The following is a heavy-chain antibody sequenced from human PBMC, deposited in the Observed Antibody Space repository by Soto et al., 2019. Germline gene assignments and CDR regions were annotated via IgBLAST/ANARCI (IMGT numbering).Heavy chain of an antibody. CDR2: INADYGNT. V-gene: IGHV1-18*01. Sequence: QAQLVQSGAEVRKPGASVKVSCKACGYTFYSHSISWVRQAPGQGLEWMGRINADYGNTQYAQKFRGRVTMTTDTSTTIVYMELTNLRSDDTAVYYCARCIQGDYYYGMDVWGQGTTVTVSS. D-gene: IGHD5-18*01. CDR1: GYTFYSHS. J-gene: IGHJ6*02. CDR3: ARCIQGDYYYGMDV.